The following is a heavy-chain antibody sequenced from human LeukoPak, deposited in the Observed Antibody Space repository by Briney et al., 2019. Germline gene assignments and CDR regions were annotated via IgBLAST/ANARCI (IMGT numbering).Heavy chain of an antibody. Sequence: PGGSLRLSCVGSGFTVSSNYMTWVRQAPGKGLEWVGRIKSRTDGGTTDYAAPVKGRFTISRDDSKNTLYLQMNSLKTEDTAVYYCTTAPYLYYYAYDAFDIWGQGTMVTVSS. CDR1: GFTVSSNY. D-gene: IGHD3-10*01. CDR2: IKSRTDGGTT. J-gene: IGHJ3*02. CDR3: TTAPYLYYYAYDAFDI. V-gene: IGHV3-15*01.